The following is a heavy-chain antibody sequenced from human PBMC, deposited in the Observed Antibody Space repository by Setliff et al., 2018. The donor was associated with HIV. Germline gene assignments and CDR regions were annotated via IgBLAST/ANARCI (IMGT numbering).Heavy chain of an antibody. V-gene: IGHV1-3*01. CDR3: ARERRGFDY. Sequence: ASVKVSCKASGYTFTNYAIHWVRQAPGQRLEWMGWTNAGNGNTKFSEKFQGRVLITSDTSASTAYMELRSLRSDDTAVYYCARERRGFDYWGQGTLVTVSS. CDR1: GYTFTNYA. J-gene: IGHJ4*02. CDR2: TNAGNGNT.